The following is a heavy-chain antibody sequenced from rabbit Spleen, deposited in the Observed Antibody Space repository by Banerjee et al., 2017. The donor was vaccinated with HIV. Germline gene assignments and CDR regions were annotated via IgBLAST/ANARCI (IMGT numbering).Heavy chain of an antibody. J-gene: IGHJ6*01. CDR1: GFSFSGSHY. D-gene: IGHD8-1*01. CDR2: IYAGSSGFT. CDR3: ARDSGSSFSSYGMDL. V-gene: IGHV1S40*01. Sequence: QSLEESGGDLVKPEGSLTLTCTASGFSFSGSHYMCWVRQAPGKGLEWIACIYAGSSGFTYFASWAKGRFTISKTSSTTVTLQMTSLTAADTATYFCARDSGSSFSSYGMDLWGPGTLVTVS.